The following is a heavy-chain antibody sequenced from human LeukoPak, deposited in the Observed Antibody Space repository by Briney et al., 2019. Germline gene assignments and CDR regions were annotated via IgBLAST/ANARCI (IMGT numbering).Heavy chain of an antibody. D-gene: IGHD6-13*01. CDR3: AREAGSIAAAGMFDY. Sequence: LRLSCAASGITASNFYMMWVRQAPGKGLEWIGYIYYSGSTYYNPSLKSRVTISVDTSKNQFSLKLSSVTAADTAVYYCAREAGSIAAAGMFDYWGQGTLVTVSS. V-gene: IGHV4-31*11. J-gene: IGHJ4*02. CDR2: IYYSGST. CDR1: GITASNFY.